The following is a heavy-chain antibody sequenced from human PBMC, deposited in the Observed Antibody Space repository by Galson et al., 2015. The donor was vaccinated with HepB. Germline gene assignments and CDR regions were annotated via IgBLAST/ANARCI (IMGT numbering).Heavy chain of an antibody. V-gene: IGHV1-18*04. D-gene: IGHD3-3*01. CDR2: ISAYNGNT. Sequence: SVKVSCKASGYTFTSYGISWVRQAPGQGLEWMGWISAYNGNTNYAQKLQGRVTMTTDTSTSTAYMELRSLRSDDTAVYYCARRMEKEAESYYDFWSGYYRVGYYYYGMDVWGQGTTVTVSS. CDR1: GYTFTSYG. CDR3: ARRMEKEAESYYDFWSGYYRVGYYYYGMDV. J-gene: IGHJ6*02.